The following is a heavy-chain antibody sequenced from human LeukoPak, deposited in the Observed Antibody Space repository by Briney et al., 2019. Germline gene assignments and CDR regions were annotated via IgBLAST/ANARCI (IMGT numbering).Heavy chain of an antibody. V-gene: IGHV3-15*01. CDR1: GFTFSNAW. CDR2: IKSKTDGGTT. J-gene: IGHJ4*02. Sequence: PGGSLRLSCAASGFTFSNAWMSWVRQAPGKGLEWVGRIKSKTDGGTTDYAAHVKGRFTISRDDSKNTLDLQMNSLKTEDTAVYYCTTDARVMVRGLYSFDYWGQGTLVTVSS. CDR3: TTDARVMVRGLYSFDY. D-gene: IGHD3-10*01.